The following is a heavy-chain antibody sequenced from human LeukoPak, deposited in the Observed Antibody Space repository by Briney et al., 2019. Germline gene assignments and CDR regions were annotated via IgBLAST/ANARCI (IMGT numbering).Heavy chain of an antibody. J-gene: IGHJ4*02. V-gene: IGHV4-59*12. CDR1: GGSISSYY. CDR2: IYYSGST. Sequence: SETLSLTCTVSGGSISSYYWSWIRQPPGKGLEWIGYIYYSGSTNYNPSLKSRVTISVDTSKNQFSLKLSSVTAADTAVYYCARLSWAIPYYFDYWGQGTLVTVSS. D-gene: IGHD2-21*01. CDR3: ARLSWAIPYYFDY.